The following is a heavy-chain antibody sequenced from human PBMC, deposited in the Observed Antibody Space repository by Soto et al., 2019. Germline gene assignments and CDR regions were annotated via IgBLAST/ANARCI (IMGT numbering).Heavy chain of an antibody. CDR3: TRGEDYYDSSGPLGAFDI. CDR2: IRSKAYGGTT. D-gene: IGHD3-22*01. V-gene: IGHV3-49*04. Sequence: PGGSLRLSCTASGFTFGYYAMSWVRQSPGKGLEWVGFIRSKAYGGTTEYAASVKGRFTISRDDSKSIAYLQMNSLKTEDTAVYYCTRGEDYYDSSGPLGAFDIWGQGTMVTVSS. J-gene: IGHJ3*02. CDR1: GFTFGYYA.